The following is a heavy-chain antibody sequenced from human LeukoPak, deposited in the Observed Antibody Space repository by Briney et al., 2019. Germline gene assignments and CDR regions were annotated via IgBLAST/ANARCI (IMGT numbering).Heavy chain of an antibody. J-gene: IGHJ4*02. CDR1: GLTFSSYA. CDR2: ISSNGGST. D-gene: IGHD6-13*01. Sequence: GGSLRLSCAASGLTFSSYAMHSVRQAPGKGLEYVSAISSNGGSTYYANSVKGRFTISRDNSKNTLYLQMGSLRAEDMAVYYCARAPAAAGTFDYWGQGTLVTVSS. CDR3: ARAPAAAGTFDY. V-gene: IGHV3-64*01.